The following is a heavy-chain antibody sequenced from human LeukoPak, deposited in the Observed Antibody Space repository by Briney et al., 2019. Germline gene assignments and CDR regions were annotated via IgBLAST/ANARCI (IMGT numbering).Heavy chain of an antibody. CDR2: INTNTGNP. CDR3: ARLLVVVPGASILWFDP. V-gene: IGHV7-4-1*02. Sequence: VASVKVSCKASVYTFTNYAMNWVRQAPGQGLEWMGWINTNTGNPTYAQRSTGRFVFFLDTSANTAYPKISSLKAEDTAVYYCARLLVVVPGASILWFDPWGKGTLVTVSS. J-gene: IGHJ5*02. D-gene: IGHD2-2*01. CDR1: VYTFTNYA.